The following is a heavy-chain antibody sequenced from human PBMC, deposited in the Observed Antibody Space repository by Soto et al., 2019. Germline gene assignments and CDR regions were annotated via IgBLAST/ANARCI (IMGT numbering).Heavy chain of an antibody. Sequence: PSETLSLTCAVYGGSFTGYYWSWIRQPPGKGLEWIGEINHSRSTKYTPSLKSRVTISVDTSKDQFSLKLSSVTAADTAVYYCARGIYDFWSSYDTWFDPWGQGTLVTVSS. D-gene: IGHD3-3*01. CDR2: INHSRST. CDR3: ARGIYDFWSSYDTWFDP. V-gene: IGHV4-34*01. J-gene: IGHJ5*02. CDR1: GGSFTGYY.